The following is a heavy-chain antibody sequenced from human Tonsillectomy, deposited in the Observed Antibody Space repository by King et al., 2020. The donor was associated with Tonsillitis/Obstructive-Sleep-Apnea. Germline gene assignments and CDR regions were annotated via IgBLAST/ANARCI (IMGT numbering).Heavy chain of an antibody. CDR2: ISSSAGLT. CDR3: AKHRLGMTVYFEY. J-gene: IGHJ4*02. D-gene: IGHD7-27*01. CDR1: GFTFTNYA. Sequence: VQLVESGGGLVQPGGSLRLSCTASGFTFTNYAMSWVRQAPGKGLEWVSAISSSAGLTYYADSVKGRFTVSRDNSKNTLYLKMNSLRAEDTAVYYCAKHRLGMTVYFEYWGQGTLVTVSS. V-gene: IGHV3-23*04.